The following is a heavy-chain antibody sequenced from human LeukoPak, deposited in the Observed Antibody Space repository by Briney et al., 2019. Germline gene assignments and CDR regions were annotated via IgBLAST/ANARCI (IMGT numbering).Heavy chain of an antibody. CDR3: ASYNHGAYYYDSSGYGTAPYFDY. V-gene: IGHV3-30-3*01. J-gene: IGHJ4*02. Sequence: QTGGSLRLSCAASGFTFSSYAMHWVRQAPGKGLEWVAVISYDGSNKYYADSVKGRFTISRDNSKNTLYLRMNSLRAEDTAVYYCASYNHGAYYYDSSGYGTAPYFDYWGQGTLVTVSS. CDR1: GFTFSSYA. CDR2: ISYDGSNK. D-gene: IGHD3-22*01.